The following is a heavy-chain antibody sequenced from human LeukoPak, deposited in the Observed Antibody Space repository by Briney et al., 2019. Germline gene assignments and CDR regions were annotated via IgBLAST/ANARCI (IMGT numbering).Heavy chain of an antibody. CDR3: ARRGHQGGYFDFAGGALRRVRHHKDWFDP. CDR2: IYYSGST. V-gene: IGHV4-39*01. J-gene: IGHJ5*02. Sequence: SETLSLTCTVSGGSISSSSYYWGWIRQPPGKGLEWIGSIYYSGSTYYNPSLKSRVTISVDTSKNQFSLKLSSVTAADTAVYYCARRGHQGGYFDFAGGALRRVRHHKDWFDPWGQGTLVTVSS. CDR1: GGSISSSSYY. D-gene: IGHD3-9*01.